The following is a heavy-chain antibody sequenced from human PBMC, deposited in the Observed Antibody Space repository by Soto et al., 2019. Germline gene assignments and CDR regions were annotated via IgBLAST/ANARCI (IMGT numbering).Heavy chain of an antibody. CDR3: AATELELYYYYYYMDV. CDR1: GGSISSSSYY. CDR2: IYYSGST. Sequence: SETLSLTCTVSGGSISSSSYYWGWIRQPPGKGLEWIGSIYYSGSTYYNPSLKSRVTISVDTSKNQFSLKLSSVTAADTAVYYCAATELELYYYYYYMDVWGKGTTVTVSS. V-gene: IGHV4-39*01. D-gene: IGHD1-7*01. J-gene: IGHJ6*03.